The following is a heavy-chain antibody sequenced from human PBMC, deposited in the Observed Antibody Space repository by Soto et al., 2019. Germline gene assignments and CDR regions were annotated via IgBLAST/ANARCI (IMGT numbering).Heavy chain of an antibody. CDR2: ISAYNGNT. CDR1: GYTFTSYG. D-gene: IGHD5-12*01. CDR3: ARVRLSWWAPEGMDV. Sequence: ASVKVSCKASGYTFTSYGISWVRQAPGQGLEWMGWISAYNGNTNYAQKLQGRVTMTTDTSTSTAYMELRSLRSDDTAVYYCARVRLSWWAPEGMDVWGQGTTVTVSX. V-gene: IGHV1-18*01. J-gene: IGHJ6*02.